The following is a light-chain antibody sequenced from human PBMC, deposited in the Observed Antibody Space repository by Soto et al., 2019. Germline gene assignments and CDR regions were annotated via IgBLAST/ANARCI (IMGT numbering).Light chain of an antibody. V-gene: IGKV1-33*01. CDR3: QQRHNLPHS. CDR1: QDVRKY. J-gene: IGKJ3*01. Sequence: DIQMTQSPSSLSASVGDRVTITCQASQDVRKYLSWYQQKTRKAPKLLIYDAYNLEKGVPSRFSVSGSLTDSTFAITSLQPEDIVTYYCQQRHNLPHSFGPGTKVDIK. CDR2: DAY.